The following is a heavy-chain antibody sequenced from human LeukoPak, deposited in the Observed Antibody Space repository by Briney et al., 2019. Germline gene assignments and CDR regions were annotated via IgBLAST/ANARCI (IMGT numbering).Heavy chain of an antibody. V-gene: IGHV4-38-2*02. D-gene: IGHD1-20*01. CDR1: GYSFNSVYY. CDR3: ARNISGLGLYSHHAYDPAGAFDI. J-gene: IGHJ3*02. Sequence: SETLSLTCTVSGYSFNSVYYWAWIRPPPGKGLEWVGIIYNSGSTSYNPSLKRRVTSSLDTSKNQFSLRLTSVTAADTAVYYCARNISGLGLYSHHAYDPAGAFDIWGQGTMVTVSS. CDR2: IYNSGST.